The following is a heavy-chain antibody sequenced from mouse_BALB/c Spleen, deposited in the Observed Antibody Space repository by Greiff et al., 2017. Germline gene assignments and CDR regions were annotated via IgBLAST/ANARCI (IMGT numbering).Heavy chain of an antibody. CDR3: ARETTVDWFAY. V-gene: IGHV1-4*01. CDR1: GYTFTSYT. Sequence: VQLQQSGAELARPGASVKMSCKASGYTFTSYTMHWVKQRPGQGLEWIGYINPSSGYTNYNQKFKDKATLTADKSSSTAYMQLSSLTSEDSAVYYCARETTVDWFAYWGQGTLVTVSA. CDR2: INPSSGYT. J-gene: IGHJ3*01. D-gene: IGHD1-1*01.